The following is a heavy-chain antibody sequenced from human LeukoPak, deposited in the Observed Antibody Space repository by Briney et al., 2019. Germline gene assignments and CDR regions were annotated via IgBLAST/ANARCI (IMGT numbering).Heavy chain of an antibody. V-gene: IGHV3-21*01. J-gene: IGHJ5*02. CDR1: GFTFSSYS. Sequence: RPGGSLRLSCAASGFTFSSYSMNWVRQAPGKGLEWVSSISSSSSYIYYADSVKGRFTISRDNAKNSLYLQMNSLRAEDTAVYYCAREGNSYDILTGPIDNWFDPWGQGTLVTVSS. CDR2: ISSSSSYI. CDR3: AREGNSYDILTGPIDNWFDP. D-gene: IGHD3-9*01.